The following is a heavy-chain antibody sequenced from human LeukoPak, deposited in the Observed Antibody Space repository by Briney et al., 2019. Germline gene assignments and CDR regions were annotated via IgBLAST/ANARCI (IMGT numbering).Heavy chain of an antibody. D-gene: IGHD6-19*01. CDR1: GASISRPYW. Sequence: SGTLSLTCGVSGASISRPYWWIWVRQPPGKGLEWIAEISYSGNTHYNPSLKSRVIISLDKSKNLVFLKLNSVTAADTAMYYCARDGGSDQYYFDNWGQGTLVTVSS. V-gene: IGHV4-4*02. J-gene: IGHJ4*02. CDR3: ARDGGSDQYYFDN. CDR2: ISYSGNT.